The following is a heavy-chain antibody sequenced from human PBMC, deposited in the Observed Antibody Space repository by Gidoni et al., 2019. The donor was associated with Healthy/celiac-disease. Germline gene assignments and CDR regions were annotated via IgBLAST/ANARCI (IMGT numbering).Heavy chain of an antibody. V-gene: IGHV1-69*01. J-gene: IGHJ6*03. CDR3: AREAYEYSSSVRRYYYYMDV. D-gene: IGHD6-6*01. Sequence: QVQLVQSGAEVTQPGSSVKVSCKASGGTFSRYAISWVRQAPGQGLEWRGGIIPIFGTANYAQKFQCRVTITADESTSTAYMELSSLRSDDTAVYYCAREAYEYSSSVRRYYYYMDVWGKGTTVTVSS. CDR2: IIPIFGTA. CDR1: GGTFSRYA.